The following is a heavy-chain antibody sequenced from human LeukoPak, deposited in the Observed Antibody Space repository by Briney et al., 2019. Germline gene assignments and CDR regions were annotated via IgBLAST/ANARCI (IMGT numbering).Heavy chain of an antibody. CDR1: GESSIDSHY. CDR3: ARGGVLLGIDY. J-gene: IGHJ4*02. CDR2: IYYSGST. Sequence: SETLSLTCTISGESSIDSHYWSWIRQPPGKGLEWIGYIYYSGSTNYKPSLKSRVTISIDTSKNQFSLKMRSVTAADTAVYYCARGGVLLGIDYWGQGTLVTVSS. D-gene: IGHD2-8*02. V-gene: IGHV4-59*11.